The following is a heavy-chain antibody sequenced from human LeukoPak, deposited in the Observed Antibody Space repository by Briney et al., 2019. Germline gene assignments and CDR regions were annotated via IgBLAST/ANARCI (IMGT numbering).Heavy chain of an antibody. V-gene: IGHV1-2*02. D-gene: IGHD3-3*01. CDR3: TVELRFLEWLLSAFDY. Sequence: GASVTVSCKASGYTFTGYYMHWVRQAPGQGLEWMGWINPNSGGTNYAQKFQGRVTITRDTSISTAYMELSRLRSDDTAVYYCTVELRFLEWLLSAFDYWGQGTLVTVSS. CDR1: GYTFTGYY. J-gene: IGHJ4*02. CDR2: INPNSGGT.